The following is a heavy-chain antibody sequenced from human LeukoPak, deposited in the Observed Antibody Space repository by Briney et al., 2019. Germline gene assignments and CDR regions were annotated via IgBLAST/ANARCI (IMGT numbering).Heavy chain of an antibody. CDR2: ISNSGDTK. V-gene: IGHV3-11*01. CDR1: GFTFSDYY. Sequence: GSLRLSCAAFGFTFSDYYMSWIRQAPGKGLEWVAYISNSGDTKYYADSVKGRFTISRDNAENSLYLQMSSLRADDTAVYYCANSGGDSYGATYWGQGTLVIVSS. CDR3: ANSGGDSYGATY. J-gene: IGHJ4*02. D-gene: IGHD5-18*01.